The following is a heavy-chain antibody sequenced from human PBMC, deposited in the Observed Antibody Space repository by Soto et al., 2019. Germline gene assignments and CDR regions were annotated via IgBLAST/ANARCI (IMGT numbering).Heavy chain of an antibody. D-gene: IGHD4-17*01. Sequence: SETLSLTCSVPGGSVSNKTYYWSWIRQPPGKRLEWIGYVYYSGTTNYNPSLKSRVTISVDMSKNQFSLRLSSVTAADTALYFCARTTAVPNTLRSRYFFDYWGQGTLVTVSS. J-gene: IGHJ4*02. V-gene: IGHV4-61*01. CDR1: GGSVSNKTYY. CDR2: VYYSGTT. CDR3: ARTTAVPNTLRSRYFFDY.